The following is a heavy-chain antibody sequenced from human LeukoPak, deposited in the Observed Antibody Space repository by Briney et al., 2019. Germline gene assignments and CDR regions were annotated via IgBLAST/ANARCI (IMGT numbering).Heavy chain of an antibody. V-gene: IGHV3-30-3*01. Sequence: GGSLRLSCAASGFTFSSYAMHWVRRAPAKGLKWVAVISYDGSNKYYADSVKGRFTISRDNSKNTLYLQMNSLRAEDTAVYYCARVEGEQWLVQLGAFDIWGQGTMVTVSS. J-gene: IGHJ3*02. CDR1: GFTFSSYA. CDR3: ARVEGEQWLVQLGAFDI. D-gene: IGHD6-19*01. CDR2: ISYDGSNK.